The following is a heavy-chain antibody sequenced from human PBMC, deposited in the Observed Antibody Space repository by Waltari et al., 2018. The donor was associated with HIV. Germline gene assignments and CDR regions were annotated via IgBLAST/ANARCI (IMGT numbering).Heavy chain of an antibody. J-gene: IGHJ4*02. CDR2: AYNDGTT. CDR1: GVSVTTNY. V-gene: IGHV3-53*01. Sequence: EVQLLESGGGLIQPGGSLRLSCVASGVSVTTNYMSWVRQAPGKGLEWVSMAYNDGTTHYADSVRGRFSIARDNSQNTLFLQMNSLRVDDTAVYYCARWTGTYYDSWGQGTLVTVSS. D-gene: IGHD3-10*01. CDR3: ARWTGTYYDS.